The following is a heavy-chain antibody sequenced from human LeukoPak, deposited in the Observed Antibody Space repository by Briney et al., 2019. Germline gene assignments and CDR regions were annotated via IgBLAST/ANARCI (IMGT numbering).Heavy chain of an antibody. CDR2: ISYDGSNK. CDR3: ASEGSGNFDY. D-gene: IGHD3-10*01. CDR1: GFTFSSYS. Sequence: PGGSLRLSCAASGFTFSSYSMNWVRQAPGKGLEWVAVISYDGSNKYYADSVKGRFTISRDNSKNTLYLQMNSLRAEDTAVYYCASEGSGNFDYWGQGTLVTVSS. V-gene: IGHV3-30*03. J-gene: IGHJ4*02.